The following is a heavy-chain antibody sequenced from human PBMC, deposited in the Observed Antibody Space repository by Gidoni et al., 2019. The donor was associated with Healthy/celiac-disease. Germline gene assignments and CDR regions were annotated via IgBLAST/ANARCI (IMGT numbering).Heavy chain of an antibody. D-gene: IGHD2-21*02. Sequence: EVQLLESGGGLVQPGGSLRLSCAASGFTFSSYAMRWVRQAPGKGLEWVSASSGRGGSTYYEDSVKGRFTISRDNSKNTLYLQMNSLRAEDTAVYYCATDCGGDCYPRGYYWGQGTLVTVSS. CDR3: ATDCGGDCYPRGYY. V-gene: IGHV3-23*01. CDR1: GFTFSSYA. J-gene: IGHJ4*02. CDR2: SSGRGGST.